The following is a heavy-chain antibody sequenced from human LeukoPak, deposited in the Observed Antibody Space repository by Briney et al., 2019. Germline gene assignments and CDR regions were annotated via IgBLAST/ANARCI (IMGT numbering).Heavy chain of an antibody. D-gene: IGHD3-22*01. J-gene: IGHJ3*02. CDR2: IYYSGST. CDR1: GGSISSYY. Sequence: SETLSLTCTVSGGSISSYYWSWIRQPPGKGLEWIGYIYYSGSTNYNPSLKSRVTISVDTSKKQFSLKLSSVTAADTAVYYCARESSPYYYDSSGHHAFDIWGEGTMVTVSS. CDR3: ARESSPYYYDSSGHHAFDI. V-gene: IGHV4-59*01.